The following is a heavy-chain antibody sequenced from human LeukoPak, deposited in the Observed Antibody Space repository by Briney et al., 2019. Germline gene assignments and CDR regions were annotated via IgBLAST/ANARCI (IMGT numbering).Heavy chain of an antibody. J-gene: IGHJ4*02. V-gene: IGHV1-2*02. CDR2: INPNSGGT. CDR3: ARDRGSSWNRYDY. D-gene: IGHD6-13*01. CDR1: GYTFTGYY. Sequence: ASVKVSCKASGYTFTGYYMHWVRQAPGQGLEWMGWINPNSGGTNYAQKFQGRVTMTRDTSISTAYMELRSLRSDDTAVYYCARDRGSSWNRYDYWGQGTLVTVSS.